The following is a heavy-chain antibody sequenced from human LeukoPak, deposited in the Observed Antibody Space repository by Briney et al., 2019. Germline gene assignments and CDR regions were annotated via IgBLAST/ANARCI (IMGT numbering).Heavy chain of an antibody. D-gene: IGHD2-2*01. Sequence: GGSLRLSCAASGFTFSSYAMSWVRQAPGKGLEWVSAISGSGGSTYYADSVKGRFTISRDNSENTLYLQMNSLRAEDTAVYYCAKGYCSSTSCPLFDYWGQGTLVTVSS. V-gene: IGHV3-23*01. CDR2: ISGSGGST. J-gene: IGHJ4*02. CDR1: GFTFSSYA. CDR3: AKGYCSSTSCPLFDY.